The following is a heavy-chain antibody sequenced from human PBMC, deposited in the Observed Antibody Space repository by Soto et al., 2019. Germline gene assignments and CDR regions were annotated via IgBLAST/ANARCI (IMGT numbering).Heavy chain of an antibody. CDR3: ARDQRNYYGSGSYLDY. J-gene: IGHJ4*02. D-gene: IGHD3-10*01. Sequence: GGSLRLSCAASGFTFSDHYMSWIRQAPGKGLEWVSYISSSGTTTYYADSVKGRFTISRDNAKNSLYLQMNGLRAEDTAVYYCARDQRNYYGSGSYLDYWGQGILVTVSS. CDR1: GFTFSDHY. CDR2: ISSSGTTT. V-gene: IGHV3-11*01.